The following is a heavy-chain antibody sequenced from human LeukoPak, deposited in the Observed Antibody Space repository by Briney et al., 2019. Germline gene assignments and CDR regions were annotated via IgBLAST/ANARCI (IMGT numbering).Heavy chain of an antibody. D-gene: IGHD3-3*01. CDR3: ARGYYDFWSGYDY. Sequence: SETLSLTCAVYGGSFSGYYWSWIRQPPGKGLEWIGEINHSGSTNYNPSLKSRVTISVDTSKNQFSLKLSSVTASDTAVYYCARGYYDFWSGYDYWSREPWSPSPQ. CDR1: GGSFSGYY. J-gene: IGHJ4*02. CDR2: INHSGST. V-gene: IGHV4-34*01.